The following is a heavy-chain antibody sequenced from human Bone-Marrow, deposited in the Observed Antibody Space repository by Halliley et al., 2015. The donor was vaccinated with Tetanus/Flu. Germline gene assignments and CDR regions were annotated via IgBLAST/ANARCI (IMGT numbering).Heavy chain of an antibody. CDR1: GDSITSSTYY. CDR2: IYSGEST. Sequence: TLSLTCTVSGDSITSSTYYWAWIRQPPGKGLEWIGSIYSGESTYYNPSLESRITVSIATSRNQFSLKLTSVTAADTAVYYCAVLDYDVLSGYPYFDYWGQGTLVTVSS. J-gene: IGHJ4*02. D-gene: IGHD3-3*01. V-gene: IGHV4-39*01. CDR3: AVLDYDVLSGYPYFDY.